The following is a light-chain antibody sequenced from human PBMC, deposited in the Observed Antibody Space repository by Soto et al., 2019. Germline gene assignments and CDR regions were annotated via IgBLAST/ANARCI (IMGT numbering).Light chain of an antibody. CDR2: EVS. Sequence: QSALTQPASASGSPGQSITISCTGTSSDVGGYNYVSWYQHHPGKAPKLMIYEVSNRPSGVSYRFSGSKSGNTASLTISGLQAEDEADYYCNSYTGSGIVFGTGTKLTVL. CDR1: SSDVGGYNY. V-gene: IGLV2-14*01. J-gene: IGLJ1*01. CDR3: NSYTGSGIV.